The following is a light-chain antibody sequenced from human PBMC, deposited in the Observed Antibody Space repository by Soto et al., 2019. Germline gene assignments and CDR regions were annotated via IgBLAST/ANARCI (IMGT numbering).Light chain of an antibody. CDR1: RSISTW. J-gene: IGKJ1*01. Sequence: DIQMTQSPSTLSASVGDRVTITCRASRSISTWLAWYQQKPGKAPNLLIYDASSLESGVPSRFSGSGSGTEFTLTISSLQPDDFATYYYQQYNTYWTFGQGTKVDIK. V-gene: IGKV1-5*01. CDR2: DAS. CDR3: QQYNTYWT.